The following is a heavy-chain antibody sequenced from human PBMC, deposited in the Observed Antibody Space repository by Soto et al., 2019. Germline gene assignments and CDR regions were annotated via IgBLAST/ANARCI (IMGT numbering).Heavy chain of an antibody. CDR2: INSDGSSM. D-gene: IGHD2-21*01. CDR1: GFTFSSYW. Sequence: GGSLRLSCAASGFTFSSYWMHWVRQAPGKGLVWVSRINSDGSSMGYADSVKGRFTISRDNAKNTLYLQMNSLRAEDTAVYYCAGIPRPGDGFDIWGQGTMVTVSS. J-gene: IGHJ3*02. CDR3: AGIPRPGDGFDI. V-gene: IGHV3-74*01.